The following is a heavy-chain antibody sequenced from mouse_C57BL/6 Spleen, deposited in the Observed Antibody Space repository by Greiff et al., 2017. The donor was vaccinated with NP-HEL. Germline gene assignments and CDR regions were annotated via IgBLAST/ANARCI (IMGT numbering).Heavy chain of an antibody. J-gene: IGHJ1*03. V-gene: IGHV1-59*01. D-gene: IGHD1-1*01. CDR1: GYTFTSYW. Sequence: QVQLQQPGAELVRPGTSVKLSCKASGYTFTSYWMHWVKQRPGQGLEWIGVIDPSDSYTNYNQKFKGKATLTVDTSSSPAYMQLSSLTSEDSAVYYCARQGPYYGSSHWYCDVWGTGTTVTVSS. CDR2: IDPSDSYT. CDR3: ARQGPYYGSSHWYCDV.